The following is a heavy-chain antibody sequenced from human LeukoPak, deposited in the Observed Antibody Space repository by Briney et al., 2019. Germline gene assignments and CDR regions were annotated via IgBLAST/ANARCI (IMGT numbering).Heavy chain of an antibody. J-gene: IGHJ3*02. V-gene: IGHV3-15*01. CDR1: GFTFSSYS. D-gene: IGHD1-26*01. CDR2: IKSKTDGGTT. CDR3: ITDPGEWEPI. Sequence: GGSLRLSCAASGFTFSSYSMNWVRQAPGKGLEWVGRIKSKTDGGTTDYGAPVKGRFIISRDDSKNTLYLQMNGLKIEDTAVYYCITDPGEWEPIWGQGTTVTVSS.